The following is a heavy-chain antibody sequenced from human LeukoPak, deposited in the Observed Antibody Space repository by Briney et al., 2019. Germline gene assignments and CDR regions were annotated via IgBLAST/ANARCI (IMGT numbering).Heavy chain of an antibody. CDR3: AREVNAPVVKYFDY. Sequence: GASVKVSCKASGYTLTSYFIHWVRQAPGQGLEWVGLINPSDGSTTYAQKFQGRLTVTRDTSTSTVYMELSSLRSEDTALYYCAREVNAPVVKYFDYWGQGTLVTVSS. V-gene: IGHV1-46*01. J-gene: IGHJ4*02. CDR1: GYTLTSYF. D-gene: IGHD5-18*01. CDR2: INPSDGST.